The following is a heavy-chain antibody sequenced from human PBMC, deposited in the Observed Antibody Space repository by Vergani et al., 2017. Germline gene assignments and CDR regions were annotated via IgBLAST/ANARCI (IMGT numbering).Heavy chain of an antibody. D-gene: IGHD4-17*01. Sequence: QVQLVQSGAEVKKPGASVKVSCKASGYTFTGYYMHWVRQAPGQGLEWMGWINPNSGGTNYAQKFQGRVTMTRDTSISTAYMELRSLRSDDTAVYYCARDIGPYGDYVCGMDVWGQGTTVTVSS. CDR1: GYTFTGYY. CDR3: ARDIGPYGDYVCGMDV. CDR2: INPNSGGT. J-gene: IGHJ6*02. V-gene: IGHV1-2*02.